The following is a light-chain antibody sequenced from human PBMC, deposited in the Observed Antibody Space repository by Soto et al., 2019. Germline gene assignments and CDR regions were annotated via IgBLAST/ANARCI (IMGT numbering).Light chain of an antibody. CDR3: QQYSTSLFT. CDR1: QSAYSSY. Sequence: ELVLTQSPGTLSLSPGDRATLSCRSSQSAYSSYLSWYQQKPGQAPRLLIYGASNRATGIPDRFSGSGSGTDFTLTISGLEPEDFAVYYCQQYSTSLFTFGGGTRVEIK. CDR2: GAS. V-gene: IGKV3-20*01. J-gene: IGKJ4*01.